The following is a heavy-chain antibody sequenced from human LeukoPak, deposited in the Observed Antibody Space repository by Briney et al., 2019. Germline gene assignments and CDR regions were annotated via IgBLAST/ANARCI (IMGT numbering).Heavy chain of an antibody. V-gene: IGHV3-7*01. Sequence: GGSLRLSCAASGFTFSSYWMSWVRQAPGKGLGWVANIKQDGSEKYYVDSVKGRFTISRDNAKNSLYLQMNSLRAEDTAVYYCARVAGSRYYYYYYMDVWGKGTTVTISS. CDR3: ARVAGSRYYYYYYMDV. CDR2: IKQDGSEK. J-gene: IGHJ6*03. CDR1: GFTFSSYW. D-gene: IGHD3-10*01.